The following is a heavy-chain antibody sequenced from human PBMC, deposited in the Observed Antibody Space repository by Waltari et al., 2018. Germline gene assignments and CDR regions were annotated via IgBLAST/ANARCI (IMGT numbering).Heavy chain of an antibody. D-gene: IGHD6-6*01. Sequence: QVQLVESGGGVVQPGRSLRLSCAASGFTFSNYGMNGVRQAPGKGLGWVAVIWYEGSNKYYADAVKGRFTISRDNSKNTLYLQMNSLRAEDTAVYYCARETGRSSEAYWGQGTLVTVSS. CDR1: GFTFSNYG. J-gene: IGHJ4*02. CDR3: ARETGRSSEAY. V-gene: IGHV3-33*01. CDR2: IWYEGSNK.